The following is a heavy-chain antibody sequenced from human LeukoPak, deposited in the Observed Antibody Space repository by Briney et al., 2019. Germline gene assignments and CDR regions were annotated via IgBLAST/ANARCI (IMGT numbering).Heavy chain of an antibody. CDR1: GFTFGHYA. J-gene: IGHJ4*02. D-gene: IGHD3-22*01. CDR3: AKGLVVIGPIQIDY. Sequence: PGGSLRLSCAASGFTFGHYAMSWVRQAPGKGLEWVSAISGSGGSTYYADSVKGRFTISRDNSKNTLYLQMNSLRAEDTAVYYCAKGLVVIGPIQIDYWGQGTLVTVSS. CDR2: ISGSGGST. V-gene: IGHV3-23*01.